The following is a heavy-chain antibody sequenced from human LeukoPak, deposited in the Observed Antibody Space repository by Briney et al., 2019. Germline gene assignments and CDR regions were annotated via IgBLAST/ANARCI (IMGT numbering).Heavy chain of an antibody. CDR3: ARGRFFMTLSFSRPNWFDP. J-gene: IGHJ5*02. D-gene: IGHD3-16*01. Sequence: PSETLSLTCTVSGGSISSGGYYWSWIRQHPGKGLEWIGYIYYSGSTYYNPSLKSRVTISVDTSKNQFSLKLSSVTAADTAVYYCARGRFFMTLSFSRPNWFDPWGQGTLVTVSS. V-gene: IGHV4-31*03. CDR2: IYYSGST. CDR1: GGSISSGGYY.